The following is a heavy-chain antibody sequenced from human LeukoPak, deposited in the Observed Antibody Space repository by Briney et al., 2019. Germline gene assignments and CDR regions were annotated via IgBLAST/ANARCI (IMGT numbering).Heavy chain of an antibody. D-gene: IGHD2-2*01. CDR2: IYPDDSDT. J-gene: IGHJ6*03. CDR3: ARTVFQLLKGAMDV. Sequence: GESLKISCKGSGYSFTGYWIAWVRQMPGKGLEWMGIIYPDDSDTTYSPSFQGQVTISVDKFISTAYLQLSSLKASDTAMYYCARTVFQLLKGAMDVWGKGTTVTISS. CDR1: GYSFTGYW. V-gene: IGHV5-51*01.